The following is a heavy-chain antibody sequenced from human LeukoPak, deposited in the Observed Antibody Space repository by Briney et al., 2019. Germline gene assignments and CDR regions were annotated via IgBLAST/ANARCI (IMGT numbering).Heavy chain of an antibody. Sequence: SETLSLTCTVSGGSISSYYWSWIRQPPGKGLEWIGYIYYSGSTNYNPSLKSRVTISVDTSKNQFSLKLSSVTAADTAVYYCAKGSGSPSNTYYFDYWGQGTLVTVSS. V-gene: IGHV4-59*01. CDR1: GGSISSYY. J-gene: IGHJ4*02. D-gene: IGHD6-19*01. CDR3: AKGSGSPSNTYYFDY. CDR2: IYYSGST.